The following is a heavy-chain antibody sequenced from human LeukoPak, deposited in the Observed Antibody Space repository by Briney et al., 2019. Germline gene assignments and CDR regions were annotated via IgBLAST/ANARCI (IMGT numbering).Heavy chain of an antibody. CDR2: FDPEDGET. CDR3: ATDLLGTVFGLDV. J-gene: IGHJ6*02. CDR1: GYTLTELS. V-gene: IGHV1-24*01. D-gene: IGHD3-3*01. Sequence: GASVKVSCKVSGYTLTELSMHWVRQAPGKGLEWMGGFDPEDGETIYAQKFQGRVTMTEDTSTDTAYTELSSLRSEDTAVYCCATDLLGTVFGLDVWGQGTTVTVSS.